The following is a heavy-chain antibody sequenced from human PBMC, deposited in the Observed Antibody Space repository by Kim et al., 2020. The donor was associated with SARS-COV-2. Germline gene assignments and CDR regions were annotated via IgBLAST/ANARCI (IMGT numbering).Heavy chain of an antibody. CDR1: GGSFRGHY. Sequence: SETLSLTCAVYGGSFRGHYWSWIRQPPGKGLEWIGEINQSGSTNYNPSLKSRVTISVDTSRNQFSLKLSSVTAADTAVYNCARGLSAWSDDAFDIWGQGTMVTVSS. CDR2: INQSGST. CDR3: ARGLSAWSDDAFDI. J-gene: IGHJ3*02. V-gene: IGHV4-34*01. D-gene: IGHD6-19*01.